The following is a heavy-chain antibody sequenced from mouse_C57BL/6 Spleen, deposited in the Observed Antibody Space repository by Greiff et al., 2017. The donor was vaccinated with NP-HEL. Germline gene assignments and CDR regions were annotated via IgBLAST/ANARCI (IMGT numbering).Heavy chain of an antibody. CDR1: GFTFSSYG. D-gene: IGHD3-3*01. CDR3: ARHRGAMDY. CDR2: ISSGGSYT. Sequence: VQLQQSGGDLVKPGGSLKLSCAASGFTFSSYGMSWVRQTPDKRLEWVATISSGGSYTYYPDSVKGRFTISRDNAKNTLYLQMSSLKSEDTAMYYCARHRGAMDYWGQGTSVTVSS. V-gene: IGHV5-6*01. J-gene: IGHJ4*01.